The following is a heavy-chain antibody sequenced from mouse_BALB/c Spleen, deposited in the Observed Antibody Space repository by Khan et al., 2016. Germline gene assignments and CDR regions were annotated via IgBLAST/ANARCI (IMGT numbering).Heavy chain of an antibody. D-gene: IGHD1-1*01. CDR1: GYSITSDYA. Sequence: EVQLQESGPGLVKPSQSLSLTCTVTGYSITSDYAWNWIRQFPGDKLEWMAYINYSGGTSYNPSLKSRISITRDTSKNQFFLQLNSVTAEDTATYYCARDYYGSSFFDYWGQGTRVTVSA. V-gene: IGHV3-2*02. CDR2: INYSGGT. CDR3: ARDYYGSSFFDY. J-gene: IGHJ3*01.